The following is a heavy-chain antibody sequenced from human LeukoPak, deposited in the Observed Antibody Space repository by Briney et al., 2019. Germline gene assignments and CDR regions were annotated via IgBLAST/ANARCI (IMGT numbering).Heavy chain of an antibody. CDR1: GFSFSTYW. V-gene: IGHV3-7*01. CDR2: IKQDGSEK. J-gene: IGHJ6*03. Sequence: GGSLRLSCAASGFSFSTYWMSWVRQAPGKGLEWVATIKQDGSEKYYVDSVKGRFTISRDNAKNSLYLQMNSLRAEDTAVYYCAREAGYSSGWYYYYYMDVWGKGTTVTVSS. CDR3: AREAGYSSGWYYYYYMDV. D-gene: IGHD6-19*01.